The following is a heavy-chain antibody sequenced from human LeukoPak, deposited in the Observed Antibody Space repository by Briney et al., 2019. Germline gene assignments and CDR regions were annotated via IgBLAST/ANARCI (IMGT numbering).Heavy chain of an antibody. Sequence: SETLSLTCAVYGGAFSGYYWSWIRQPPGKGLEWIGEINHSGSTNYNPSLKSRVTISVDTSKNQFSLKLSSVTAADTAVYYCARREIAARPHYYGMDVWGDVTTVTVSS. CDR2: INHSGST. CDR1: GGAFSGYY. CDR3: ARREIAARPHYYGMDV. J-gene: IGHJ6*04. V-gene: IGHV4-34*01. D-gene: IGHD6-6*01.